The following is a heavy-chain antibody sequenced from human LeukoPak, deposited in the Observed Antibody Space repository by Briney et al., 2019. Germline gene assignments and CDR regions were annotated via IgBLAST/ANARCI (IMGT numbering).Heavy chain of an antibody. J-gene: IGHJ5*02. CDR2: ISAYNGNT. D-gene: IGHD3-3*01. CDR3: ARGSTFGVATNWFDP. V-gene: IGHV1-18*01. Sequence: ASVKVSCKASGYTFTSYGISWVRQAPGHGLEWMGWISAYNGNTNYAQKLQGRVTMTTDTSTSTAYMELRSLRSDDTAVYYCARGSTFGVATNWFDPWGQGTLVTVSS. CDR1: GYTFTSYG.